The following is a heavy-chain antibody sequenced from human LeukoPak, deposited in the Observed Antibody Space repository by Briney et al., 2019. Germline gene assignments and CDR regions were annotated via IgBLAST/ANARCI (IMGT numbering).Heavy chain of an antibody. CDR2: MNPNSGNT. J-gene: IGHJ6*03. CDR3: ARVIAAAGYYYYYYYMDV. Sequence: ASVKVSCKASGYTFTSYDINWVRQATGQGLEWMGWMNPNSGNTGYAQKFQGRVTMTRNTSISTAYMELSSPRSEDTAVYYCARVIAAAGYYYYYYYMDVWGKGTTVTVSS. CDR1: GYTFTSYD. D-gene: IGHD6-13*01. V-gene: IGHV1-8*01.